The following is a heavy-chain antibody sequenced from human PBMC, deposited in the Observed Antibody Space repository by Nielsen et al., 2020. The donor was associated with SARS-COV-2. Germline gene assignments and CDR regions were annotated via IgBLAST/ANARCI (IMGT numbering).Heavy chain of an antibody. V-gene: IGHV1-46*01. Sequence: WVRQAPGQGLEWMGIINPSGGSTRYAQKFQGRVTMTRDTSTRTVYMELSSLKSEDTAVYYCARGDGYSYGYWGQGTLVTVSS. J-gene: IGHJ4*02. D-gene: IGHD5-24*01. CDR2: INPSGGST. CDR3: ARGDGYSYGY.